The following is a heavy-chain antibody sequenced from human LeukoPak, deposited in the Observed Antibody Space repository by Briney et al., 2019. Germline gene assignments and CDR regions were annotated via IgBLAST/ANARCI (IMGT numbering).Heavy chain of an antibody. CDR2: ISAYNGNT. Sequence: ASVKVSCKASGYTFTNYDINWVRQAPGQGLEWMGWISAYNGNTNYAQRLQRRVTMTTDTSTSTAYMELRSLRSDDTAVYYCARVAITKRDAFDIWGQGTMVTVSS. CDR3: ARVAITKRDAFDI. D-gene: IGHD3-10*01. J-gene: IGHJ3*02. V-gene: IGHV1-18*01. CDR1: GYTFTNYD.